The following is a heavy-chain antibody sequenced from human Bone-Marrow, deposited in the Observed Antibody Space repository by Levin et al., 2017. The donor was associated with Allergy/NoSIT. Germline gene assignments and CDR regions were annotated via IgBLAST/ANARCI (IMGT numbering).Heavy chain of an antibody. Sequence: PGGSLRLSCAASGFTFSSYWMHWVRQAPGKGLVWVSRINSDGSSTSYADSVKGRFTISRDNAKNTLYLQMNSLRAEDTAVYYCARVQGGGGATYMLDYWGQGTLVTVSS. CDR3: ARVQGGGGATYMLDY. CDR1: GFTFSSYW. J-gene: IGHJ4*02. V-gene: IGHV3-74*01. D-gene: IGHD1-26*01. CDR2: INSDGSST.